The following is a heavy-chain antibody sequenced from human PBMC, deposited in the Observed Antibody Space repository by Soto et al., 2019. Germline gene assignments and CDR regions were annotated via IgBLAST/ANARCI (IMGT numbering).Heavy chain of an antibody. CDR2: IYPGDSDT. CDR3: ARHSTSAPKDY. J-gene: IGHJ4*01. V-gene: IGHV5-51*01. CDR1: GCRFTTYW. D-gene: IGHD3-10*01. Sequence: GVSLTLSWKCSGCRFTTYWIAWVRHMHGKGLEWVGIIYPGDSDTRYSPSFEGHVTISVDKSISTAFLQWNSLKASDNAIYYCARHSTSAPKDYWGQGTLVTLS.